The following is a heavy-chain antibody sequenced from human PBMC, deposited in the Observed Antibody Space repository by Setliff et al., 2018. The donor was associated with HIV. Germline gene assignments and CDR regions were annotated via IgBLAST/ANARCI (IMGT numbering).Heavy chain of an antibody. D-gene: IGHD3-22*01. CDR1: GGSITNYY. Sequence: PSETLSLTCTVSGGSITNYYWSWIRQPPGKGLEWIGFIYYSGSTSYNPSLKSRVTISVDTSKHQFSLKLSSVTAADTAVYYCARHARSITMTTDWYFDLWGRGTLVTAPQ. CDR2: IYYSGST. CDR3: ARHARSITMTTDWYFDL. J-gene: IGHJ2*01. V-gene: IGHV4-59*08.